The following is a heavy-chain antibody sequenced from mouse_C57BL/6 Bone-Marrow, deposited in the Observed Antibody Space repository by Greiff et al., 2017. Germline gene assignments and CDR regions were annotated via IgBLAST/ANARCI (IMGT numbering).Heavy chain of an antibody. V-gene: IGHV1-7*01. CDR3: TVVATDYVDY. CDR2: INPSSGYT. CDR1: GYTFTSYW. Sequence: VQLVESGAELAKPGASVKLSCKASGYTFTSYWMHWVKQRPGQGLEWIGYINPSSGYTKYNQKFKDKATLTADKSSSTAYMQLSSLTYEDSASNITTVVATDYVDYWGQGTTLTVSS. J-gene: IGHJ2*01. D-gene: IGHD1-1*01.